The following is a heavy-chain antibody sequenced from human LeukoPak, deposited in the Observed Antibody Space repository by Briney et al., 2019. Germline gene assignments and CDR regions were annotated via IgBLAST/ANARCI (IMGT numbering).Heavy chain of an antibody. Sequence: PGGSLRLSCAASGFAFSSYGMHWVRQAPGKGLEWVAVIWYDGSNKYYADSVKGRFTISRDNSKNTLYLQMNSLRAEDTAVYYCARDRDYGSGSYYLSYYYGMDVWGQGTTVTVSS. CDR2: IWYDGSNK. J-gene: IGHJ6*02. V-gene: IGHV3-33*01. D-gene: IGHD3-10*01. CDR1: GFAFSSYG. CDR3: ARDRDYGSGSYYLSYYYGMDV.